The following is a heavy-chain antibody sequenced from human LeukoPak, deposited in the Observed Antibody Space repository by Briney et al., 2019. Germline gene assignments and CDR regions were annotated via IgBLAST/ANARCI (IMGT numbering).Heavy chain of an antibody. V-gene: IGHV4-39*01. D-gene: IGHD1-26*01. CDR3: VRQGGVGATGFDDY. Sequence: SETLSLTCTVSSGSISSSSYYWGWIRQPPGKGLEWIGSIYYSGSTYYNPSLKSRVTTSVDMSKNQFSLKLSSVTAADTAVYYCVRQGGVGATGFDDYRGQGTLVTVSS. J-gene: IGHJ4*02. CDR1: SGSISSSSYY. CDR2: IYYSGST.